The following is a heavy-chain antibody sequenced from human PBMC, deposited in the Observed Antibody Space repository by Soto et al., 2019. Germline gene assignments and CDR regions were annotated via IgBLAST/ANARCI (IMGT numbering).Heavy chain of an antibody. CDR3: ARGGLENDILTGYPMAYGMDV. Sequence: SETLSLTCAVYGGSFSGYYWSWIRQPPGKGLEWNGEINHSGSTNYNPSLKSRVTISVDTSKNQFSLKLSSVTAADTAVYYCARGGLENDILTGYPMAYGMDVWGQGTTITVPS. CDR1: GGSFSGYY. V-gene: IGHV4-34*01. CDR2: INHSGST. J-gene: IGHJ6*02. D-gene: IGHD3-9*01.